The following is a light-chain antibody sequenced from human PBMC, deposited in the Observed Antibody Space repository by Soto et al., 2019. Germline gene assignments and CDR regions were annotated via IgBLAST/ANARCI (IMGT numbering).Light chain of an antibody. V-gene: IGKV3-20*01. CDR3: HQYGSSPRT. CDR2: GPS. CDR1: QSVSSSY. J-gene: IGKJ5*01. Sequence: EIVLTQSPGTLSLSPGERATLSCRASQSVSSSYLAWYQQRPGQAPRLLIYGPSSRAAGIPDRFSGSGSGTDFTLTISRLEPEDFAVYYCHQYGSSPRTFGQGTRLEIK.